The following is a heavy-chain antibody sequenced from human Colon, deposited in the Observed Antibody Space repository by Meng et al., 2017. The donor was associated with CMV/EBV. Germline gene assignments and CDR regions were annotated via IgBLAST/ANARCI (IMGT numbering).Heavy chain of an antibody. J-gene: IGHJ6*02. D-gene: IGHD1-20*01. CDR3: ARVYNYNNLFFYAMDV. V-gene: IGHV1-18*01. Sequence: ASVKVSCKTSGYTFSHYGITWVRQTPGQGLEGVGWITTYNGNTNYEQKFQGRVTMTTDTSTSTVYMELRNLRSDDSAVYYCARVYNYNNLFFYAMDVWGQGTTVTVSS. CDR1: GYTFSHYG. CDR2: ITTYNGNT.